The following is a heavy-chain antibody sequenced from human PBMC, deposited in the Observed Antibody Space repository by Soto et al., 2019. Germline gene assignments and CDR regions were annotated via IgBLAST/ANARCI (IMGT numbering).Heavy chain of an antibody. D-gene: IGHD3-10*01. V-gene: IGHV3-21*01. CDR1: GFTFSSYS. CDR2: ISSSSSYI. Sequence: PGGSLRLSCAASGFTFSSYSMNWVRQAPGKGLEWVSSISSSSSYIYYADSVKGRFTISRDNAKNSLYLQMNSLRAEDTAVYYCARGLQPKRDPNYYGSGSTHASWFDPWGQGTLVTVSS. CDR3: ARGLQPKRDPNYYGSGSTHASWFDP. J-gene: IGHJ5*02.